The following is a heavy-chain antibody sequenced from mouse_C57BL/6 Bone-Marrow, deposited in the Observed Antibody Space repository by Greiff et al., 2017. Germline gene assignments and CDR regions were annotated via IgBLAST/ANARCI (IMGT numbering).Heavy chain of an antibody. Sequence: QVQLQQPGAELVRPGTSVKLSCKASGYTFTSYWMPWVKQRPGQGLEWIGVIDPSDSYTNYNQKFKGKATLTVDTSSSTAYMQLSSLTSEDSAVYYCASPLLLRFNYWGQGTSVTVSS. CDR3: ASPLLLRFNY. CDR1: GYTFTSYW. V-gene: IGHV1-59*01. J-gene: IGHJ4*01. D-gene: IGHD1-1*01. CDR2: IDPSDSYT.